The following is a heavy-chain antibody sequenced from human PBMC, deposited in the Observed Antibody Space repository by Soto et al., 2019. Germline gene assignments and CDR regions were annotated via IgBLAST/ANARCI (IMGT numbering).Heavy chain of an antibody. CDR3: ARAELVGATDY. D-gene: IGHD1-26*01. V-gene: IGHV4-31*03. CDR1: GGSISSGGYY. CDR2: IYYSGST. J-gene: IGHJ4*02. Sequence: SETLSLTCTVSGGSISSGGYYWSWIRQHPGKGLEWIGYIYYSGSTYYNPSLESRVTISVDTSKNQFSLKLSSVTAADTAVYYCARAELVGATDYWGQGTLVTVSS.